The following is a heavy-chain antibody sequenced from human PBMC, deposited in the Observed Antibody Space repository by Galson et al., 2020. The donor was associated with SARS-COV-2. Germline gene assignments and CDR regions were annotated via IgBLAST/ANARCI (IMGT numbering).Heavy chain of an antibody. CDR3: ARGGSERIAVVYGMDV. Sequence: GGSLRLSCAASGFTFSSYWMHWVRQAPGKGLVWVSRINSAGSSTSYADSVKGRFTISRDNAKNTLYLQMNSLRAEDTAVYYCARGGSERIAVVYGMDVWGQGTTVTVSS. CDR1: GFTFSSYW. D-gene: IGHD6-19*01. V-gene: IGHV3-74*01. CDR2: INSAGSST. J-gene: IGHJ6*02.